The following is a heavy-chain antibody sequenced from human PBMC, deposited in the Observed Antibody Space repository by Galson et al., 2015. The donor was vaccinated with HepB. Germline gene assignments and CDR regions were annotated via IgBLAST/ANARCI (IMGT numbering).Heavy chain of an antibody. Sequence: SVKVSCKDSGYTFTSYDINWVRQANGQGLEWMGWMNPNSGNTGYAQKFQGRDNMTRNTSISTAYMELSSLRSEDTAVYYCARGKMKGYYDSSGYDHWGYWGQGTLVTVSS. CDR1: GYTFTSYD. V-gene: IGHV1-8*01. CDR2: MNPNSGNT. D-gene: IGHD3-22*01. J-gene: IGHJ4*02. CDR3: ARGKMKGYYDSSGYDHWGY.